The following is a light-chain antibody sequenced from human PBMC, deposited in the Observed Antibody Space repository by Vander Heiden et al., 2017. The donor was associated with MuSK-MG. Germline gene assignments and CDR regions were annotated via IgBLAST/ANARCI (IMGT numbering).Light chain of an antibody. V-gene: IGKV1-39*01. Sequence: EIQMTQSPSSLSASVGDRIPLTCRASQSIRDYLNWYQQKPGKAPQVLIYAASNLQGGVPFRFSGSGSGTDFTLTISSLLPEDFATYYCQQSFVTPFTFGGGTKVEI. CDR1: QSIRDY. CDR2: AAS. CDR3: QQSFVTPFT. J-gene: IGKJ4*01.